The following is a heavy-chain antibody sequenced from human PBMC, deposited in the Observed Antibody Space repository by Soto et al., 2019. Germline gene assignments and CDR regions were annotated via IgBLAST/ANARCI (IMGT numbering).Heavy chain of an antibody. V-gene: IGHV4-59*01. Sequence: SETLSLTCTVSGGSISSYYWSWIRQPPGKGLEWIGYIYYSGSTNYNPSLKSRVTISVDTSKNQFSLKLSSVTPADTAVYYCARGASYYDSPYYYYYYMDVWGKGTTVTVSS. J-gene: IGHJ6*03. CDR1: GGSISSYY. CDR2: IYYSGST. CDR3: ARGASYYDSPYYYYYYMDV. D-gene: IGHD3-3*01.